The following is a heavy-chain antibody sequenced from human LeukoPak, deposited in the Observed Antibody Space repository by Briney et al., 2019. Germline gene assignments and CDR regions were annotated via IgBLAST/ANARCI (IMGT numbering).Heavy chain of an antibody. J-gene: IGHJ5*02. V-gene: IGHV1-69*13. Sequence: SVKVSCKASGGTFSSYAISWVRQAPGQGLEWMGGIIPIFGTANYAQKFQGRVTITADESTSTAYMELSSLRSEDTAVYYCAIAGVVPAAYNWFDPWGQGTLVTVSS. D-gene: IGHD2-2*01. CDR3: AIAGVVPAAYNWFDP. CDR2: IIPIFGTA. CDR1: GGTFSSYA.